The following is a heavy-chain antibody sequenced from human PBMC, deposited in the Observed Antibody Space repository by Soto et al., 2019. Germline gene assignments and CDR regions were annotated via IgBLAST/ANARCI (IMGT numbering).Heavy chain of an antibody. CDR1: GYRFNTYA. Sequence: QVHLAQSGTEVRKPGASVKISCKTSGYRFNTYAIQWVRRAPGQRLEWMGWINPANGNTKHPQQFQGRVNIVADTSASTVFMELSSLRHEDTAVYYCAREREITYDYSFYGMDVWGQGTTVSVSS. V-gene: IGHV1-3*01. CDR2: INPANGNT. J-gene: IGHJ6*02. D-gene: IGHD1-20*01. CDR3: AREREITYDYSFYGMDV.